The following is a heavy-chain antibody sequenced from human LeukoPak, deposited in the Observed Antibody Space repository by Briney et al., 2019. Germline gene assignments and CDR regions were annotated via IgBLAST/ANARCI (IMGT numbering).Heavy chain of an antibody. D-gene: IGHD3-22*01. CDR2: MYYSGST. Sequence: SQTLSLTCTVSGGSISSGDYYWSWIRQPPGKGLEWIAYMYYSGSTYYNPSLKSRVTMSADASKNQLSLKLSSVTAADTAVYYCARPYYYDSRIDPWGQGILVTVSS. J-gene: IGHJ5*02. CDR1: GGSISSGDYY. V-gene: IGHV4-30-4*01. CDR3: ARPYYYDSRIDP.